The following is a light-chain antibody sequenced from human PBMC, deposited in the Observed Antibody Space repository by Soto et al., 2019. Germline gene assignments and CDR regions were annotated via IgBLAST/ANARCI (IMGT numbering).Light chain of an antibody. J-gene: IGKJ1*01. Sequence: EIVLTQSPGTLSLSPGERATLSCRASQSVSSYLAWYQQKPVQAPRLLIYDASNRATGIPARFSGSGSGTDFTLTISSLEPEDFAVYYCQQYGSSLITFGQGTKVDI. V-gene: IGKV3-20*01. CDR3: QQYGSSLIT. CDR2: DAS. CDR1: QSVSSY.